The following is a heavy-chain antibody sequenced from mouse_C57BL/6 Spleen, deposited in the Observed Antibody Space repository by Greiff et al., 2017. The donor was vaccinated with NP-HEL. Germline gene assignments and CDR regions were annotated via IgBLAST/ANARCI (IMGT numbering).Heavy chain of an antibody. CDR3: ARGKGDYDGDAWFAY. Sequence: VQLQQSGAELVRPGTSVKVSCKASGYAFTNYLIEWVKQRPGQGLEWIGVINPGSGGTNYNEKFKGKATLTADKSSSTAYMQLSSLTSEDSAVYFCARGKGDYDGDAWFAYWGQGTLVTVSA. V-gene: IGHV1-54*01. CDR1: GYAFTNYL. CDR2: INPGSGGT. J-gene: IGHJ3*01. D-gene: IGHD2-4*01.